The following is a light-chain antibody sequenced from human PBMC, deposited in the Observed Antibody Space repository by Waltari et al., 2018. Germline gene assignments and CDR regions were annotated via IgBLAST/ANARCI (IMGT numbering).Light chain of an antibody. CDR1: QPIAGRY. CDR2: GAS. CDR3: QHYGTSSWT. J-gene: IGKJ1*01. Sequence: EIVLTQSPGTLSLSPGERATLSCRASQPIAGRYLAWFQQRPGQAPRLLIYGASHRATDIPDRFSGSGSGTDFTLTISRLEHEDFAVFYCQHYGTSSWTFGQGTNVEIK. V-gene: IGKV3-20*01.